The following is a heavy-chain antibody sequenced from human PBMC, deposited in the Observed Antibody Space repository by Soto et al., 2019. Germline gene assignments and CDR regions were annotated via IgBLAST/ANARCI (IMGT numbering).Heavy chain of an antibody. J-gene: IGHJ6*02. D-gene: IGHD5-18*01. Sequence: GGSLRLSCAASGFTFSSYAMSWVRQAPGKGLEWVSAISGSGGSTYYADSVKGRFTISRDNSKNTLYLQMNSLRAEDTAVYYCAKGRIWDTAMADYRDYYYGMDVWGQRTTVTVSS. CDR1: GFTFSSYA. CDR2: ISGSGGST. CDR3: AKGRIWDTAMADYRDYYYGMDV. V-gene: IGHV3-23*01.